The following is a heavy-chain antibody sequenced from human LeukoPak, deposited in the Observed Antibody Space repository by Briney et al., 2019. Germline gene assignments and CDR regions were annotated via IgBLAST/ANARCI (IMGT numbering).Heavy chain of an antibody. Sequence: GGSLRLSCAASGFTFSSYWMSWVRQAPGKGLEWVANIKQDGSEKYYVDSVKGRFTISRDNAKNSLYLQMNSLRDEDTAVYYCAKDLGIAAAGHYYYYMDVWGKGTTVTVSS. J-gene: IGHJ6*03. CDR3: AKDLGIAAAGHYYYYMDV. V-gene: IGHV3-7*01. CDR1: GFTFSSYW. D-gene: IGHD6-13*01. CDR2: IKQDGSEK.